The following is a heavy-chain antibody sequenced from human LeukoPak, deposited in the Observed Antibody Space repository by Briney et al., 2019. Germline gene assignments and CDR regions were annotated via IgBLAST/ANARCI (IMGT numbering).Heavy chain of an antibody. CDR3: AREVVYSGKVVAVAGMVPYYFDY. CDR2: TYYRSKWYN. J-gene: IGHJ4*02. V-gene: IGHV6-1*01. CDR1: GDSVSSNSAA. Sequence: SQTLSLTCAISGDSVSSNSAAWNWIRQSPSRGLEWLGRTYYRSKWYNDYAVSVKSRITINPDTSKNQFSLQLNSVTPEETAVYYCAREVVYSGKVVAVAGMVPYYFDYWGQGTLVTVSS. D-gene: IGHD6-19*01.